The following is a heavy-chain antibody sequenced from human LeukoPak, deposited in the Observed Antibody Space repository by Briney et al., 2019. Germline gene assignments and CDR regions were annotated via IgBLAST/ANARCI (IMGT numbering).Heavy chain of an antibody. Sequence: GSLRLSCAASGFTFSSYSMNWVRQPPGKGLEWIGEINHSGSTNYNPSLKSRVTISVDTSKNQFSLKLSSVTAADTAVYYCARVIAARRGLYPSYFDYWGQGTLVTVSS. D-gene: IGHD6-6*01. CDR1: GFTFSSYS. CDR2: INHSGST. J-gene: IGHJ4*02. CDR3: ARVIAARRGLYPSYFDY. V-gene: IGHV4-34*01.